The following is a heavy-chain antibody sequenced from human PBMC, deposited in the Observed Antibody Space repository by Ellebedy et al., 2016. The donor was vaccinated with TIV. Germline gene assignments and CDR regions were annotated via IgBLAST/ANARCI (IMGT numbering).Heavy chain of an antibody. CDR2: ISWNSGSI. CDR1: GFTFDDYA. V-gene: IGHV3-9*01. J-gene: IGHJ4*02. D-gene: IGHD1-26*01. Sequence: GGSLRLSXAASGFTFDDYAMHWVRQAPGKGLEWVSGISWNSGSIGYADSVKGRFTISRDNAKNSLYLQMNSLRAEGTALYYCAKDSWELSLSHFDYWGQGTLVTVSS. CDR3: AKDSWELSLSHFDY.